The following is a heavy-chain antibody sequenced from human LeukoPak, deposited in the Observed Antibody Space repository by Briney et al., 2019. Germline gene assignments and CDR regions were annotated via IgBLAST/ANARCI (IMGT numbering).Heavy chain of an antibody. CDR1: GFMFSSNW. D-gene: IGHD6-6*01. J-gene: IGHJ4*02. CDR3: ARESSWY. CDR2: IKEDGTET. Sequence: TGGSLRLSCAASGFMFSSNWMSWVRLAPGKGLEWVANIKEDGTETYYVDSVKGRFTISRDNTKNTLFLQMNSLRAGDTAVYYCARESSWYWGQGTLVTVSS. V-gene: IGHV3-7*01.